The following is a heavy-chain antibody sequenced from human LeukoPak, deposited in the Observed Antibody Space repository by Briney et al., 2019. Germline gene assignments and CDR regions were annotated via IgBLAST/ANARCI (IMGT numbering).Heavy chain of an antibody. CDR3: AREVYHYDV. CDR1: GFTLSNSW. J-gene: IGHJ4*02. CDR2: IASDETDT. D-gene: IGHD3-22*01. Sequence: PGGSLRLSCEASGFTLSNSWMHWVRQAPGKGLVWVPRIASDETDTKYADSVKGRFTISGDNARNTLYLQMTSLRVEDTGLYYCAREVYHYDVWGQGTLVTVSS. V-gene: IGHV3-74*01.